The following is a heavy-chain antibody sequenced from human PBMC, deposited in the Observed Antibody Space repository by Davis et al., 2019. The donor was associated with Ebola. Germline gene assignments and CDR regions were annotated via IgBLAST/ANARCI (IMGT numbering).Heavy chain of an antibody. Sequence: GESLKISCVASGFTFTTYSMSWVRQAPGKALEWVSSISSDSDYIYYADSAKGRFTISRDNSKNTLYLQMNSLRAEDTAVYYCAKARFWSGYYKGYYYGMDVWGQGTTVTVSS. J-gene: IGHJ6*02. CDR3: AKARFWSGYYKGYYYGMDV. D-gene: IGHD3-3*01. CDR2: ISSDSDYI. CDR1: GFTFTTYS. V-gene: IGHV3-21*01.